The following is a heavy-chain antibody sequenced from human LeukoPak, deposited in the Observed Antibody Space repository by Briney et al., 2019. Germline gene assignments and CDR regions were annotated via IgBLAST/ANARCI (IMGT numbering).Heavy chain of an antibody. CDR1: GYTYPTYS. Sequence: ASVQVSCKASGYTYPTYSFNWVRQAPGQGLEWMGWISAYNGNTNYAQKFQGRVIMTADTSTTTAYMGLRSLTSDDSAVYYCARGYSGNYPTYYIYMDVWGKGTTVTVSS. CDR3: ARGYSGNYPTYYIYMDV. CDR2: ISAYNGNT. D-gene: IGHD1-26*01. J-gene: IGHJ6*03. V-gene: IGHV1-18*01.